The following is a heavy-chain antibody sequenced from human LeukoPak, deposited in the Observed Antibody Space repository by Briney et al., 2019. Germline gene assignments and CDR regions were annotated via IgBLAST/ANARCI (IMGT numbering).Heavy chain of an antibody. Sequence: PSETLSLTCTVSGGSISSSNYYWGWIRQPPGKGLEWIGSIYYSGRTYYNPSLKSRVTISVDTSKNQFSLKLSSVTAADTAVYYCARDGQLLPDYWGQGTLVTVSS. D-gene: IGHD3-22*01. CDR1: GGSISSSNYY. CDR2: IYYSGRT. V-gene: IGHV4-39*07. J-gene: IGHJ4*02. CDR3: ARDGQLLPDY.